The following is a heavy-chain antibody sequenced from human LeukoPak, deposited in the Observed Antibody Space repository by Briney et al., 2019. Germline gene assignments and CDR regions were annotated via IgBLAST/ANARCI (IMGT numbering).Heavy chain of an antibody. D-gene: IGHD1-26*01. Sequence: GGSLRLSCAASGFTFSTYSMNWVRQAPGKGLEWISYISDSSSFKYYADSVKGRFIISRDNAKNSLYLQMDSLRAEDTAVFYCARSSGTYLRPDAFDIWGQGTTVTVS. CDR2: ISDSSSFK. J-gene: IGHJ3*02. CDR1: GFTFSTYS. CDR3: ARSSGTYLRPDAFDI. V-gene: IGHV3-48*01.